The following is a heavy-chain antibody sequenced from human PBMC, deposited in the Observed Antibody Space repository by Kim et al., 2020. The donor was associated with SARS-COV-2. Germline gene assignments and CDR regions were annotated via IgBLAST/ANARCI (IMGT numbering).Heavy chain of an antibody. J-gene: IGHJ3*02. CDR1: GGTFSSYA. CDR2: IIPIFGTA. Sequence: SVKVSCKASGGTFSSYAISWVRQAPGQGLEWMGGIIPIFGTANYAQKFQGRVTITADESTSTAYMELSSLRSEDTAVYYCARVNYDSSGYYYVYDAFDIWGQGTMVTVSS. D-gene: IGHD3-22*01. CDR3: ARVNYDSSGYYYVYDAFDI. V-gene: IGHV1-69*13.